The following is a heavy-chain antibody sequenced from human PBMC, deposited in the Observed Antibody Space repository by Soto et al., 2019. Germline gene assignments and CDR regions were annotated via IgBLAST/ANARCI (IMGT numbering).Heavy chain of an antibody. CDR2: ISSTTNYI. CDR3: ARESGDLTSNFDY. Sequence: GSLRLSCAASGFTFTRYSMNWVRQAPGKGLEWVSSISSTTNYIYYGDSMKGRFTISRDNAKNSLYLEMNSLRAEDTAVYYCARESGDLTSNFDYWGQGTLVTVSS. V-gene: IGHV3-21*06. J-gene: IGHJ4*02. CDR1: GFTFTRYS. D-gene: IGHD3-10*01.